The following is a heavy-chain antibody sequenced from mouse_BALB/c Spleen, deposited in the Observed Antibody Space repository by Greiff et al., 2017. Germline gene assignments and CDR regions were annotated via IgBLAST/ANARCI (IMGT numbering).Heavy chain of an antibody. Sequence: QVQLQQSGADLVRPGTSVKVSCKASGYAFTNYLIEWVKQRPGQGLEWIGVINPGSGGTNYNEKFKGKATLTADKSSSTAYMQLSSLTSDDSAVYFCARAQFHFDYWGQGTTLTVSS. CDR3: ARAQFHFDY. CDR2: INPGSGGT. CDR1: GYAFTNYL. V-gene: IGHV1-54*01. J-gene: IGHJ2*01.